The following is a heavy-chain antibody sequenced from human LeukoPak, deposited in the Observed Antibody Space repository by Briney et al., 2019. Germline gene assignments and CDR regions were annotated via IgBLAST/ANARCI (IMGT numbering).Heavy chain of an antibody. CDR2: INPNSGGT. Sequence: VASVKVSCKASGYTFTGNHMHWVRQAPGQGLEWMGWINPNSGGTNYAQRFQGRVTMTTDTSTSTAYMELRSLRFDDTAVYYCARDGGYFDYWGRGTLVTVSS. J-gene: IGHJ4*02. CDR1: GYTFTGNH. CDR3: ARDGGYFDY. V-gene: IGHV1-2*02.